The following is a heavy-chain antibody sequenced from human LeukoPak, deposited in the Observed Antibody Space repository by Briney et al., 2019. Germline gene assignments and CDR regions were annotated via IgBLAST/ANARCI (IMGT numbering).Heavy chain of an antibody. D-gene: IGHD4-17*01. CDR1: GGSFSGYY. CDR3: ARSYGDYVWFGAFDI. CDR2: INHSGST. V-gene: IGHV4-34*01. J-gene: IGHJ3*02. Sequence: SETLSLTCAVYGGSFSGYYWSWIRQPPGKGLGWIGEINHSGSTNYNPSLKSRVTISVDTSKNQFSLKLSSVTAADTAVYYCARSYGDYVWFGAFDIWGQGTMVTVSS.